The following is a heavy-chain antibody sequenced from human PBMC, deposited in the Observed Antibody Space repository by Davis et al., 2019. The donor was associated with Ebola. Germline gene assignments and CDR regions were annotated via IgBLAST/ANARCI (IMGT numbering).Heavy chain of an antibody. D-gene: IGHD3-16*01. CDR3: ARDRPLDFFFGDYYGMDV. J-gene: IGHJ6*02. CDR2: ISSSSSYI. V-gene: IGHV3-21*01. Sequence: GGSLRLSCAASGFTFSSYAMSWVRQAPGKGLEWVSSISSSSSYIGYADSVKGRFTISRDNANASLYLQMNSLRAEDTGVDYCARDRPLDFFFGDYYGMDVWGQGTTVTVSS. CDR1: GFTFSSYA.